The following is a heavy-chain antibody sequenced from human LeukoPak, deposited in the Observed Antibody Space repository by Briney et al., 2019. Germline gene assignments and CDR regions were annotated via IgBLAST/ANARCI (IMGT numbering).Heavy chain of an antibody. CDR1: GFTFSSYA. CDR3: ARGRFYGSGSGFDY. CDR2: ISGSGGST. J-gene: IGHJ4*02. Sequence: PGGSLRLSCAASGFTFSSYAMSWVRQAPGKGLEGVSAISGSGGSTYYVDSVQGRFTIYRDNSKNSLYLQMNSVRAEDTAVYYCARGRFYGSGSGFDYWGQGTLVTVSS. D-gene: IGHD3-10*01. V-gene: IGHV3-23*01.